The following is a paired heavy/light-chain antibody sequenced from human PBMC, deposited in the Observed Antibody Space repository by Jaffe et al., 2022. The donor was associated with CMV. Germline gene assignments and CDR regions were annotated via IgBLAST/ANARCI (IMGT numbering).Heavy chain of an antibody. CDR3: ASVPLRYGGHSEIL. CDR1: GYRFNNYG. V-gene: IGHV1-18*01. D-gene: IGHD2-21*01. J-gene: IGHJ4*02. Sequence: QVQLVQSGAEVKKPGASVKVSCKASGYRFNNYGIYWVRQAPGQGLEWLGWINAYNGNTDYARKIQGRLTMTTDTSTTTTYMELRSLRSGDTAVYYCASVPLRYGGHSEILWGQGTLVTVSS. CDR2: INAYNGNT.
Light chain of an antibody. CDR2: DAS. CDR1: HSVSNY. J-gene: IGKJ4*01. CDR3: QQRSNWPSLT. Sequence: EIVLTQSPATLSLSPGERATLSCRASHSVSNYLAWYQKKPGQAPRLLIYDASNRATGIPARFSGSGSGTDFTLTISSLEPEDFAVYYCQQRSNWPSLTFGGGTKVEIK. V-gene: IGKV3-11*01.